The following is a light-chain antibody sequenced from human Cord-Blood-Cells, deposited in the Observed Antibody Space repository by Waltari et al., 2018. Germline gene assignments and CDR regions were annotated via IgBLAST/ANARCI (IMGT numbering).Light chain of an antibody. V-gene: IGLV2-23*01. Sequence: QSALTQPASVSGSPGQSITISCTGTSSDVGSYNLVSWYQQHQGKAPKLMIYEGSKRPSGVSNCFSGSKSGNTASLTISGLQAEDEADYYCCSYAGSSTWVFGGGTKLTVL. CDR2: EGS. J-gene: IGLJ3*02. CDR3: CSYAGSSTWV. CDR1: SSDVGSYNL.